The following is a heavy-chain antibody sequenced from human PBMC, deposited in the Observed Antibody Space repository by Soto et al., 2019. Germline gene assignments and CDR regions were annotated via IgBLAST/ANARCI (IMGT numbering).Heavy chain of an antibody. J-gene: IGHJ6*02. D-gene: IGHD4-17*01. CDR3: AKAMTTATTGYYYGMDV. CDR1: GFTFSSYG. Sequence: QVQLVESGGGVVQPGRSLRLSCAASGFTFSSYGMHWVRQAPGKGLEWVAVISYDGSNKYYADSVKGRFTISRDNSKNTLYLQMNSLRAEDTAVYYCAKAMTTATTGYYYGMDVWDQGTTVTVSS. V-gene: IGHV3-30*18. CDR2: ISYDGSNK.